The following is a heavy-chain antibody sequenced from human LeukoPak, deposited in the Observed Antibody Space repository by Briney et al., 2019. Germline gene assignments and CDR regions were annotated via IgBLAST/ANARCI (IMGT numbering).Heavy chain of an antibody. CDR3: AKYGNSGWVIDN. J-gene: IGHJ4*02. D-gene: IGHD6-19*01. Sequence: SETLSLTCTVSGGSIGSNYWTWIRQPPGKGLEYIGYIYYTGATNYNPSLKSRVTISVDTSKNQFSLTMTSVTAADTAVYFCAKYGNSGWVIDNWGQGTLVTVSS. CDR2: IYYTGAT. V-gene: IGHV4-59*08. CDR1: GGSIGSNY.